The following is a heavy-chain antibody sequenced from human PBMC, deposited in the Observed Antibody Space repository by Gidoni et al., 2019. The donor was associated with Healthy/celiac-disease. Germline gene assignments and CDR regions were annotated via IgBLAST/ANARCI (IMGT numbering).Heavy chain of an antibody. J-gene: IGHJ5*02. V-gene: IGHV3-48*03. D-gene: IGHD3-10*01. Sequence: EVQLVQSGGGLVQPGGSLRLSCAAPGFPFSSYEMNWVRQAPGKGLGWVSYISSSGSTIYYADSVKGRFTISRDNAKNSLYLQMNSLRAEDTAVYYCARNRKISMVRGVDGFDPWGQGTLVTVSS. CDR1: GFPFSSYE. CDR2: ISSSGSTI. CDR3: ARNRKISMVRGVDGFDP.